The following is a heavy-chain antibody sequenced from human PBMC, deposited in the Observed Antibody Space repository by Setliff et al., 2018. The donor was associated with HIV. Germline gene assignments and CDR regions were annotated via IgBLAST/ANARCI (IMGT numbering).Heavy chain of an antibody. CDR1: GYIFTNYV. V-gene: IGHV1-3*01. CDR3: ARDRIIWWGIPGGEHDASDI. J-gene: IGHJ3*02. CDR2: INAGNGNT. Sequence: ASVKVSCKASGYIFTNYVIHWVRQAPGQRLEWMGWINAGNGNTKYSQKFQGRVTITRDKSATTAYMELSSLRSEDTAVYYCARDRIIWWGIPGGEHDASDIWGQGTMVTVSS. D-gene: IGHD3-16*01.